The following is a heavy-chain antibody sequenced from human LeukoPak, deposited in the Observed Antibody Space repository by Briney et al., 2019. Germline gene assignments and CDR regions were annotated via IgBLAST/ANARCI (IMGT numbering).Heavy chain of an antibody. J-gene: IGHJ5*01. Sequence: PSETLSLTCTVSGGSISSSSYYWGWIRQPPGKGLEWIGSIYYSGSTYYNPSLKSRVTISVDTSKNQFSLKLSSVTAADTAVYYCARRVAAADVRFDSWGQGTLVTVSS. D-gene: IGHD6-13*01. CDR2: IYYSGST. CDR1: GGSISSSSYY. V-gene: IGHV4-39*01. CDR3: ARRVAAADVRFDS.